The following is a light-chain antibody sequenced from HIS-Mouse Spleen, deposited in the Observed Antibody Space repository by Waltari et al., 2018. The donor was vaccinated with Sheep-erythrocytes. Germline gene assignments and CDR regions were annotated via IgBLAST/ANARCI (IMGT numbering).Light chain of an antibody. J-gene: IGLJ2*01. CDR3: CSYAGSSTLV. CDR1: GDKLGGKYP. CDR2: EGS. Sequence: LTHPPSVSVSAGQTASITCPGDKLGGKYPCWYQQHPGRAPKLMSYEGSKRPSGVSNRFSGSKSGNTASLTISGLQAEDEADYYCCSYAGSSTLVFGGGTKLTVL. V-gene: IGLV2-23*01.